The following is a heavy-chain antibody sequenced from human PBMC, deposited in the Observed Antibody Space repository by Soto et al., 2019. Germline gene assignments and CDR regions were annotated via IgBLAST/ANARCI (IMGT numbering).Heavy chain of an antibody. V-gene: IGHV1-2*02. CDR2: IRSNGGDP. J-gene: IGHJ4*02. Sequence: GASVKVSCKASGFTFTGYYIHWVRQAPGQGLEWMGWIRSNGGDPKYSQKFQDRVTMTRDTSMSTAYMEVTNVKSDDTAIYYCARDGNFVLRGYSFGFDFWGQGTRVTVSS. CDR3: ARDGNFVLRGYSFGFDF. D-gene: IGHD5-18*01. CDR1: GFTFTGYY.